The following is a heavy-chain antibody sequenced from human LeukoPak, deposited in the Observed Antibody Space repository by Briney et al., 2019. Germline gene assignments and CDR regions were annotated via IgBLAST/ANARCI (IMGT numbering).Heavy chain of an antibody. J-gene: IGHJ4*02. CDR1: GFTFSSYA. CDR3: AKTLQLWPTGDY. V-gene: IGHV3-23*01. Sequence: EGSLRLSCAASGFTFSSYAMSWVRQAPGKGLEWVSAISGSGGSTYYADSVKGRFTISRDNSKNTLYLQMNSLRAEDTAVYYCAKTLQLWPTGDYWGQGTLVTVSS. D-gene: IGHD5-18*01. CDR2: ISGSGGST.